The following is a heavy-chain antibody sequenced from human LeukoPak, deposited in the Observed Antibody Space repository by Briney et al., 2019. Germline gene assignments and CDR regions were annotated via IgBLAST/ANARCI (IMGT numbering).Heavy chain of an antibody. D-gene: IGHD2-15*01. CDR2: IYYSGST. V-gene: IGHV4-59*01. CDR3: ARVGYCSGGSCYDY. J-gene: IGHJ4*02. Sequence: SETLSLTCTVSGGSISSYYWSWIRRPPGKGLEWIGYIYYSGSTNYNPSLKSRVTISVDTSKNQFSLKLSFVTAADTAVYYCARVGYCSGGSCYDYWGQGTLVTVSS. CDR1: GGSISSYY.